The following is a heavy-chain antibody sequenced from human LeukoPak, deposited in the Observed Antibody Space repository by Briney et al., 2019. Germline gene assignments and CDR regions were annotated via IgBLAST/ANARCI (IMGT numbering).Heavy chain of an antibody. CDR2: ISGSGGST. D-gene: IGHD3-3*01. CDR1: GLTFSSYA. Sequence: GGSLRLSCAAAGLTFSSYAMSWVRQAPGKGLEWVAAISGSGGSTYYADSVKGRFTISRDNSKNTLYLQMNRLRAEDTAVYYCAGQNYDFWSGYYYTHSYFDYWGQGTLVTVSS. V-gene: IGHV3-23*01. CDR3: AGQNYDFWSGYYYTHSYFDY. J-gene: IGHJ4*02.